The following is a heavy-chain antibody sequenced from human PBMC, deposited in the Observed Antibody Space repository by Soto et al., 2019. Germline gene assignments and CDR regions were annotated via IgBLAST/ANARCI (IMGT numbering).Heavy chain of an antibody. Sequence: EVQLVESGGGLVQPGGSLRLSCAASRFTFSSYWMSWVRQAPGKGLEWVANIKQDGSEKYYVDSVKGRFTISRDNAKNSLYLQMNSLRAEDTAVYYCARDDHVDTSMGLWGQGTLVTVSS. CDR1: RFTFSSYW. CDR3: ARDDHVDTSMGL. J-gene: IGHJ4*02. CDR2: IKQDGSEK. D-gene: IGHD5-18*01. V-gene: IGHV3-7*01.